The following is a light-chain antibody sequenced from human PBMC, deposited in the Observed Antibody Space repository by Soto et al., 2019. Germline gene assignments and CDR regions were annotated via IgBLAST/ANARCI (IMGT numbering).Light chain of an antibody. Sequence: DIQMTQSPSALSASVGDRVTITCRASQSISSWLAWYRQKPGKAPKLLIYKASSLESGVPSRFSGSGSGTEFTLTITSLQPEDFATYYCQQVNSYPITFGQGTRLEIK. CDR2: KAS. CDR1: QSISSW. CDR3: QQVNSYPIT. V-gene: IGKV1-5*03. J-gene: IGKJ5*01.